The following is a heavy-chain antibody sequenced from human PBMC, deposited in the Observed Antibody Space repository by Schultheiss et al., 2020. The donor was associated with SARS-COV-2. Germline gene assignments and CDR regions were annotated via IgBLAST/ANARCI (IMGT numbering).Heavy chain of an antibody. CDR1: GDSISSYY. Sequence: SETLSLTCTVSGDSISSYYWSWIRQPAGKGLEWLGRVYVNGATNYNPSFKSRVTISLDTAKNLFSLRLSSVTAADTAVYYCARDLTAGKYYYYMDVWGKGTTVTVSS. CDR3: ARDLTAGKYYYYMDV. D-gene: IGHD2-8*02. J-gene: IGHJ6*03. CDR2: VYVNGAT. V-gene: IGHV4-4*07.